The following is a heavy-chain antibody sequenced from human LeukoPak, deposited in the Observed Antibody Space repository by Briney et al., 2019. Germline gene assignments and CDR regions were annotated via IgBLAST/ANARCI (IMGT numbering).Heavy chain of an antibody. J-gene: IGHJ6*03. CDR2: IYPGDSDT. Sequence: GESLKISCKGSGYSFTSYWIGWVRQMPGKGLEWMGIIYPGDSDTRYSPSFQGQVTISADKSISTAYLQWSSLKASDTAMYYCARRSVVGAATDYMDVWGKGTTVTVSS. D-gene: IGHD2-15*01. CDR3: ARRSVVGAATDYMDV. CDR1: GYSFTSYW. V-gene: IGHV5-51*01.